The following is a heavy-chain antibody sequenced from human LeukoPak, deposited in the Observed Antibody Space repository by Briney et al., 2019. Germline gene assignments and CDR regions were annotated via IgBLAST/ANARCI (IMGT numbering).Heavy chain of an antibody. CDR1: GFTFDDYA. V-gene: IGHV3-9*01. Sequence: GGSLRLSCAASGFTFDDYAMHWVRHSPGKGLEWVSGVGWHSVAIGYSDSVRGRFTISRDNAKNTLYLQMNSLRGEDAAFYYFLKNAGTHPAASTLWFFASWGQGPLPTVSA. J-gene: IGHJ4*02. D-gene: IGHD2-2*01. CDR2: VGWHSVAI. CDR3: LKNAGTHPAASTLWFFAS.